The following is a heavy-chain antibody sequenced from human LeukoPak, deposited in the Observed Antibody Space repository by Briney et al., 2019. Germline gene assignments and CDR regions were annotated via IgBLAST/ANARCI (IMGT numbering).Heavy chain of an antibody. CDR1: GFTFSSYA. D-gene: IGHD1/OR15-1a*01. CDR2: ISYDGSNK. CDR3: VRGNNRSPVDY. V-gene: IGHV3-30*04. J-gene: IGHJ4*02. Sequence: GRSLRLSCAASGFTFSSYAMHWVRQAPGKGLEWVAVISYDGSNKYYADSVKGRFTISRDNSKNTLYLQMNSLRAEDTAVYYCVRGNNRSPVDYWGQGTLVTVSS.